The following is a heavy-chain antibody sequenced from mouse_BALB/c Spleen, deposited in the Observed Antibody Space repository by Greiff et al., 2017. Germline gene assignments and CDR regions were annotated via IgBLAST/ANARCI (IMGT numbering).Heavy chain of an antibody. CDR3: ARDQDYDYDEFAY. V-gene: IGHV2-9*02. Sequence: QVQLKESGPGLVAPSQSLSITCTVSGFSLTSYDISWIRQPPGKGLEWLGVIWAGGSTNYNSALMSRLSISKDNSKSQVFLKMNSLQTDDTAMYYCARDQDYDYDEFAYWGQGTLVTVSA. D-gene: IGHD2-4*01. J-gene: IGHJ3*01. CDR1: GFSLTSYD. CDR2: IWAGGST.